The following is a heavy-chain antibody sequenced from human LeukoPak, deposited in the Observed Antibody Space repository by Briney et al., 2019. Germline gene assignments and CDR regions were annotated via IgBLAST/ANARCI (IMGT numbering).Heavy chain of an antibody. V-gene: IGHV1-2*02. CDR3: ARDIMYYYGSGSYIASNWFDP. D-gene: IGHD3-10*01. CDR1: GYXFTGYY. Sequence: ASVKVSCKASGYXFTGYYIHWVRQAPGQGLEWMGWINPNSGGTNYAQKFQGRVTMTRDTSISTAYMELSRLRSDDTAVYYCARDIMYYYGSGSYIASNWFDPWGQGTLVTVSS. J-gene: IGHJ5*02. CDR2: INPNSGGT.